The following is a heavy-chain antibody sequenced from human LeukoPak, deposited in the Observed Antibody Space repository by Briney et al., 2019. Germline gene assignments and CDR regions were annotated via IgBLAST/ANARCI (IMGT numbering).Heavy chain of an antibody. Sequence: GGSLRLSCAASGFTFSSYSMNWVRQAPGKGLEWVSAISSSSSYIYYADSVKGRFTISRDNAKNSLYLQMNSLRAEDTAVYYCARSYGDYYDSSGYYQQYVDYWGQGTLITVSS. CDR2: ISSSSSYI. CDR1: GFTFSSYS. V-gene: IGHV3-21*01. J-gene: IGHJ4*02. D-gene: IGHD3-22*01. CDR3: ARSYGDYYDSSGYYQQYVDY.